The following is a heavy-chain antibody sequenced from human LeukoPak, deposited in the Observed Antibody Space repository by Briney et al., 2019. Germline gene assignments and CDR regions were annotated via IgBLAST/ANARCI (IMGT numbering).Heavy chain of an antibody. CDR3: ARYGDYFFAGMDV. CDR2: INPNSGGT. J-gene: IGHJ6*04. V-gene: IGHV1-2*02. Sequence: ASVKVSCKASGYTFTGYYMHWVRQAPGQGLEWMGWINPNSGGTNYAQKFQGRVTMTRDTSIITAYMELSRLRSDDTAVYYCARYGDYFFAGMDVWGKGTTVTISS. CDR1: GYTFTGYY. D-gene: IGHD4-17*01.